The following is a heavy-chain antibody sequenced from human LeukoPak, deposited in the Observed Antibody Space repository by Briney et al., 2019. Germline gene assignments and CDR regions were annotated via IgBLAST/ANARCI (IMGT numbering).Heavy chain of an antibody. CDR3: ARDAVETTWDY. V-gene: IGHV1-46*01. J-gene: IGHJ4*02. Sequence: ASVKVSCKPSGYTLTSYYMHWVRQAPGQGLEWMGIINPSGGSTSYAQKFQGRVTMTRDTSTSTVYMELSSLRSEDTAVYYCARDAVETTWDYWGQGTLVTVSS. CDR2: INPSGGST. D-gene: IGHD4-11*01. CDR1: GYTLTSYY.